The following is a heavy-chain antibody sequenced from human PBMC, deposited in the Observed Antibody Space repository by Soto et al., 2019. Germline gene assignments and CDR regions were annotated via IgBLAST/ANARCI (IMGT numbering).Heavy chain of an antibody. CDR2: ISSSSSYI. Sequence: EVQLVESGGGLVKPGGSLRLSCAASGFTFSSYSMNWVRQAPGKGLEWVSSISSSSSYIYYADSVKGRFTISRDNAKNYLYLQMNSLSAEDTAVYYCASSGSGYYWGFDYWGQGTLVTVSS. CDR1: GFTFSSYS. D-gene: IGHD3-22*01. CDR3: ASSGSGYYWGFDY. V-gene: IGHV3-21*01. J-gene: IGHJ4*02.